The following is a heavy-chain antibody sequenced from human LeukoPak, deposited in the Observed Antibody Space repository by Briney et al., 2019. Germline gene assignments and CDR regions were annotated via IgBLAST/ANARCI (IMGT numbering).Heavy chain of an antibody. V-gene: IGHV3-23*01. CDR2: ISGSGGST. J-gene: IGHJ4*02. D-gene: IGHD1-7*01. CDR3: AKDSILEVPSIFDY. CDR1: GFTFSSYA. Sequence: GGSLRLSCAASGFTFSSYAMSWVRQAPGKGLEWVSAISGSGGSTYYADSVKGRFTISRYNSKNTLYLQMNSLRAEDTAVYYYAKDSILEVPSIFDYWGQGTLVTVSS.